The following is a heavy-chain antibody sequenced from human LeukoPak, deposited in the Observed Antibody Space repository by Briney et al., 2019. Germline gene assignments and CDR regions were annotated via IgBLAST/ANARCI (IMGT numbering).Heavy chain of an antibody. Sequence: GGSLRLSCAASGFAFSTYWMSWVRQAPGKGLEWVANIKQDGSEKYYVGSVKGRFTISRDDANNSLFLQMNSLRAEDTAVYYCARDQGIAAAASYFYGMDVWGQGTTVTVSS. CDR1: GFAFSTYW. CDR3: ARDQGIAAAASYFYGMDV. V-gene: IGHV3-7*05. CDR2: IKQDGSEK. J-gene: IGHJ6*02. D-gene: IGHD6-13*01.